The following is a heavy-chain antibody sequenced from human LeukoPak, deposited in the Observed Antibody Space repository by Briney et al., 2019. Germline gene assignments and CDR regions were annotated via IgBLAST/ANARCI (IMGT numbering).Heavy chain of an antibody. CDR3: AKDRGLHLDY. D-gene: IGHD4-11*01. V-gene: IGHV3-30*02. CDR2: IRYDGSNK. Sequence: GGSLRLSCAASGFTFSSYGMHWVRQAPGKGLKWVAFIRYDGSNKYYADSVKGRFTISRDNSKNTLYLQMNSLRAEDTAVYYCAKDRGLHLDYWGQGTLVTVSS. J-gene: IGHJ4*02. CDR1: GFTFSSYG.